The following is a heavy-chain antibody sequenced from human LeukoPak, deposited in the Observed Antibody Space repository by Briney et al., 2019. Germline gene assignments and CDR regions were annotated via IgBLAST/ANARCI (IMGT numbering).Heavy chain of an antibody. J-gene: IGHJ4*02. V-gene: IGHV4-4*07. CDR1: GGSISRYN. CDR3: ASSWNPYFFDY. Sequence: SETLSLTCIEPGGSISRYNWSWIREPVGEGREWIGRIYTSGSTNYNPSLNSRVNMSVDTSKNQFSLKLSSVTAADTAAYYCASSWNPYFFDYWGQGTLVTVSS. D-gene: IGHD1-1*01. CDR2: IYTSGST.